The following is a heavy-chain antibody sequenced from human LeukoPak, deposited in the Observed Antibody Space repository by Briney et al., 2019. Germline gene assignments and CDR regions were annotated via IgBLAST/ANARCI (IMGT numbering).Heavy chain of an antibody. J-gene: IGHJ4*02. Sequence: ASVKVSCKVSGYTLTELSMHWVRQAPGKGLGWMGGFDPEDGETIYAQKFQGRVTMTEDTSTDTAYMELSSLRSEDTAVYYCATWYYYGSGSYYKIDYWGQGTLVTVSS. CDR2: FDPEDGET. D-gene: IGHD3-10*01. CDR3: ATWYYYGSGSYYKIDY. V-gene: IGHV1-24*01. CDR1: GYTLTELS.